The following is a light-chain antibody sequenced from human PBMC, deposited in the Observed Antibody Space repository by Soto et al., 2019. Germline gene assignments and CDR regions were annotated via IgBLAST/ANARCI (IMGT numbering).Light chain of an antibody. CDR1: QTIFSW. CDR2: KAS. V-gene: IGKV1-5*03. CDR3: QQYISYPYS. Sequence: FPMTQSPSTLSASVGDRVSITCRASQTIFSWLAWYQQKPGKAPKLLIYKASSLESGVPSRYSGSGSGTEFTLTISGLQPDDFATYFCQQYISYPYSFGQGTKLEIK. J-gene: IGKJ2*03.